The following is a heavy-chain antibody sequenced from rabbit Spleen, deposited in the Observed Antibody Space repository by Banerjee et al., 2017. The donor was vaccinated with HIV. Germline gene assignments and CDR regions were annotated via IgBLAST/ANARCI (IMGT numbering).Heavy chain of an antibody. Sequence: QEQMEESGGGLVQPGGSLKLSCKASGFDFSNYGVSWVRQAPGKGLEWIGFIEPMFGKAYYATWVTARFTISSHIAQNTLYLQPSSLAAADTTTYLCPTDASSSFSSYGIGLWGPGTLVTV. V-gene: IGHV1S47*01. CDR2: IEPMFGKA. CDR3: PTDASSSFSSYGIGL. CDR1: GFDFSNYG. D-gene: IGHD8-1*01. J-gene: IGHJ5*02.